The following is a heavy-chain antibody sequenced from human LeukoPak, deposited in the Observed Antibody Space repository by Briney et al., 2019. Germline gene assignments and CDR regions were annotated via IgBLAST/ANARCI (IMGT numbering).Heavy chain of an antibody. V-gene: IGHV3-21*01. J-gene: IGHJ4*02. CDR2: ISSSSSYI. D-gene: IGHD5-12*01. Sequence: GGSLRLSCAASGFTFSSYGMNWVRQAPGKGLEWVSSISSSSSYIYYADSVKGRFTISRDNAKNSLYLQMNSLRAEDTAVCYCARDETVATPFDYWGQGTLVTVSS. CDR3: ARDETVATPFDY. CDR1: GFTFSSYG.